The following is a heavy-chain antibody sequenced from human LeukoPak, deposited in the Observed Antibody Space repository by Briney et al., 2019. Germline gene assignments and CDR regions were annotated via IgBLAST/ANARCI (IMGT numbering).Heavy chain of an antibody. CDR2: IYYSGST. J-gene: IGHJ3*02. V-gene: IGHV4-59*08. CDR1: GGSISSYY. D-gene: IGHD3-22*01. Sequence: PSETLSLTCTVSGGSISSYYWSWIRQPPGKGLEWIGYIYYSGSTYYNPSLKSRVTISVDTSKNQFSLKLSSVTAADTAVYYCARPPYYDSSGYNAFDIWGQGTMVTVSS. CDR3: ARPPYYDSSGYNAFDI.